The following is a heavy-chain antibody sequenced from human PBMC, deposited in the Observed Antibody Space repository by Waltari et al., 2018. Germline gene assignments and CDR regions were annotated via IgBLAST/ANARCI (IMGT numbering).Heavy chain of an antibody. D-gene: IGHD1-26*01. CDR2: INTSGNT. J-gene: IGHJ4*02. V-gene: IGHV4-34*01. CDR1: GGPFSGYY. Sequence: QVQLQQWGAGLLKPSETLSLTCAVYGGPFSGYYWSWIRQPPGKGLEWIGEINTSGNTNYNPSLKSRVTIPGDTSKNQFSLHLSSVTAADTAVYFCARGKYQYGGNYFMFWDQGALVTVSS. CDR3: ARGKYQYGGNYFMF.